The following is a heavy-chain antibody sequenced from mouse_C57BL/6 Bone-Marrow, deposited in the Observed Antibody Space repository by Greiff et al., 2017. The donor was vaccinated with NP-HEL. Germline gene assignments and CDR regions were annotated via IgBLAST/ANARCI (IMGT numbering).Heavy chain of an antibody. J-gene: IGHJ2*01. D-gene: IGHD2-4*01. Sequence: EVHLVESGPGLVKPSQSLSLTCSVTGYSITSGYYWNWIRQFPGNKLEWMGYISYDGSNNYNPSLKNRISITRDTSKNQFFLKLNSVTTEDTATYYCARYDYDEEDWGQGTTLTVSS. CDR2: ISYDGSN. V-gene: IGHV3-6*01. CDR1: GYSITSGYY. CDR3: ARYDYDEED.